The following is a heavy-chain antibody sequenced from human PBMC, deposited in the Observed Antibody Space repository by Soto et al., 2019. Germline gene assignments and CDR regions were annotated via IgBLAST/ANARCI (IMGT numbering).Heavy chain of an antibody. CDR2: IIPIFGTA. CDR3: ARDTRINGTAYYSHY. Sequence: LVKGPCKASGGSFSGDASSWVRLATGKGLEWMGGIIPIFGTANYAQKFQGRVTITADESTSTAYMELSSLRSEDTAVYYCARDTRINGTAYYSHYRGERPLVTVSS. J-gene: IGHJ4*02. CDR1: GGSFSGDA. D-gene: IGHD1-7*01. V-gene: IGHV1-69*13.